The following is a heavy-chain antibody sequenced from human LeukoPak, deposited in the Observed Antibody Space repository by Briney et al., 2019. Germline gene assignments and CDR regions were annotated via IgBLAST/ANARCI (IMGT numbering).Heavy chain of an antibody. CDR2: INTNTGNP. Sequence: GASVKVSCKASGYTFTSYAMKWVRQAPGQGLEWMGWINTNTGNPTYAQGFTGRFVFSLDTSVSTAYLQISSLKAEDTAVYYCGRGGYYYYYYMDVWGKGTTVTVSS. CDR3: GRGGYYYYYYMDV. D-gene: IGHD3-10*01. J-gene: IGHJ6*03. V-gene: IGHV7-4-1*02. CDR1: GYTFTSYA.